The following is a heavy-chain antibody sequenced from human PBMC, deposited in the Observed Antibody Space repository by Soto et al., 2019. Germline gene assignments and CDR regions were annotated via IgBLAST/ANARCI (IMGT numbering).Heavy chain of an antibody. CDR1: GYTFTSYG. CDR3: ARRGGYCSSTSCYGAFFDY. V-gene: IGHV1-18*01. D-gene: IGHD2-2*01. Sequence: QVQLVQSGAEVKKPGASVKVSCKASGYTFTSYGISWVRQAPGQGLEWMGWISAYNGNTNYAQKLQGRFTMTTDTSTSTAYMELRSLRSDVTAVYYCARRGGYCSSTSCYGAFFDYWGQGTLVTVSS. J-gene: IGHJ4*02. CDR2: ISAYNGNT.